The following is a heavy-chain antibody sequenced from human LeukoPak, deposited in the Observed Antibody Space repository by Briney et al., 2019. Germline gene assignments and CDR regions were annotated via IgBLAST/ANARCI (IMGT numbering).Heavy chain of an antibody. D-gene: IGHD5-12*01. Sequence: SETLSLTCTVSGGSVSNYYWSWIRQPPGKGLEWLGYIYYTGSTNYNPSLKSRVAISVDTSKNQFSLRLSSVTAADTAVYYCARVYGAGYDFRGAFDIWGQGTMVTVSS. V-gene: IGHV4-59*02. J-gene: IGHJ3*02. CDR1: GGSVSNYY. CDR2: IYYTGST. CDR3: ARVYGAGYDFRGAFDI.